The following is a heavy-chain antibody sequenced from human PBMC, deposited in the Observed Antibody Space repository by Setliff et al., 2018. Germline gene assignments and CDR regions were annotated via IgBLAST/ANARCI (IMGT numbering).Heavy chain of an antibody. D-gene: IGHD2-2*02. Sequence: PGGSLRLSCAASGFTFSSYRMSWVRQAPGKGLEWVANIKQDGSEKYYVDSVKGRFTISRDNSKNTLYLQMNSLRAEDTAVYFCGTRDCRTTGCYNGYIESWGQGTLVTVSS. J-gene: IGHJ4*02. CDR2: IKQDGSEK. V-gene: IGHV3-7*01. CDR1: GFTFSSYR. CDR3: GTRDCRTTGCYNGYIES.